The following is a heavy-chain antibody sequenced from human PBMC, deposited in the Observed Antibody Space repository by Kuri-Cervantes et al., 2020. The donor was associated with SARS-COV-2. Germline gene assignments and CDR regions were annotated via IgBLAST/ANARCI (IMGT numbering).Heavy chain of an antibody. CDR1: GGSFSGYY. V-gene: IGHV4-34*01. CDR3: ARGAIAAPTAGGMDV. D-gene: IGHD6-6*01. J-gene: IGHJ6*02. CDR2: INHSGST. Sequence: GSLRLSCAVYGGSFSGYYWSWIRQPPGKGLEWIGEINHSGSTNYNPSPKSRVTISVDTSKNQFSLKLSSVTAADTAVYYCARGAIAAPTAGGMDVWGQGTTVTVSS.